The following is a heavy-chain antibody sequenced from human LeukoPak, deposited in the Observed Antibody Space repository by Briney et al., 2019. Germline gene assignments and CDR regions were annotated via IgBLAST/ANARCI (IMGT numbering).Heavy chain of an antibody. CDR2: ISSSSSYI. V-gene: IGHV3-21*01. Sequence: PGGSPRLSCAASGFTFSSYSMNWVRQAPGKGLEWVSSISSSSSYIYYADSVKGRFTISRDNAKNSLYLQMNSLRAEDTAVYYCARDKSNYVGMDVWGQGTTVTVSS. J-gene: IGHJ6*02. D-gene: IGHD1-26*01. CDR1: GFTFSSYS. CDR3: ARDKSNYVGMDV.